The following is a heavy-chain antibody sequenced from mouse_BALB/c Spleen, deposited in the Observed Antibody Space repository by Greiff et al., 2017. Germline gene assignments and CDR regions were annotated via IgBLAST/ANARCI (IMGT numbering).Heavy chain of an antibody. CDR2: IWRGGST. Sequence: QVQLKESGPSLVQPSQSLSITCTVSGFSLTSYGVHWVRQSPGKGLEWLGVIWRGGSTDYNAAFMSRLSITKDNSKSQVFFKMNSLQADDTAIYYCAKNEGNYPYAMDYWGQGTSVTVSS. CDR3: AKNEGNYPYAMDY. V-gene: IGHV2-5-1*01. D-gene: IGHD2-1*01. CDR1: GFSLTSYG. J-gene: IGHJ4*01.